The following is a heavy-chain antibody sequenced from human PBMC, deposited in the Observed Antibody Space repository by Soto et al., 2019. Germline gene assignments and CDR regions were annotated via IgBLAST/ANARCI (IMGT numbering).Heavy chain of an antibody. Sequence: PGESLKISCQGSGYSFTNYWIGWVRLVPGKGLEWMGVIYPGDSDTRYSPSFQGQVTISADKSISTAFLQWSSLKASDTAMYYCARHHGYSYGSSPHGLDVWGQGTTVTVSS. CDR3: ARHHGYSYGSSPHGLDV. D-gene: IGHD5-18*01. CDR1: GYSFTNYW. J-gene: IGHJ6*02. CDR2: IYPGDSDT. V-gene: IGHV5-51*01.